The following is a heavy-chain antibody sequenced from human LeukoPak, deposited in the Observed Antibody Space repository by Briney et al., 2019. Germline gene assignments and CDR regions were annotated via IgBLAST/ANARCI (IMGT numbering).Heavy chain of an antibody. Sequence: ASVKVSCKASGYTFTSYGISWVRQAPRQGMEGMGWISDYHVNTNYAQKLHGRVTMTTDLSTSTAYMALRSLRVDDTAVYYCARDEDPEYSSSWIDYWGKGTLVTVA. V-gene: IGHV1-18*01. CDR3: ARDEDPEYSSSWIDY. CDR2: ISDYHVNT. D-gene: IGHD6-13*01. J-gene: IGHJ4*02. CDR1: GYTFTSYG.